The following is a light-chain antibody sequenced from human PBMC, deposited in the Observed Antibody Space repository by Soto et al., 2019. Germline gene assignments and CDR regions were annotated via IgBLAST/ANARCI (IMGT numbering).Light chain of an antibody. CDR3: GSWDSSLSAYV. Sequence: QCGLTAPPSVCAAPGERVTISYSGRRSNIGGNSVSWYQQLTGTAPKLPIYEDDKRPSGIPDRFSGSTSGTSAPLAITGFQTGDEADYYCGSWDSSLSAYVFGTGPEVTVL. J-gene: IGLJ1*01. CDR2: EDD. CDR1: RSNIGGNS. V-gene: IGLV1-51*01.